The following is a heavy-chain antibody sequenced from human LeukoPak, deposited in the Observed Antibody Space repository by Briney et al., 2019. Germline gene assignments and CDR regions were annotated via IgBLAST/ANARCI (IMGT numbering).Heavy chain of an antibody. Sequence: PSETLSLTCTVSGGSISSYYWSWIRQPPGKGLEWIGYIYYSGSTNYNPSLKSRVTISVDTSKNQFSLKLSSVTAADTAVYYCARPNFNDYSIDYWGQGTLVTVSS. J-gene: IGHJ4*02. D-gene: IGHD4-11*01. CDR3: ARPNFNDYSIDY. V-gene: IGHV4-59*08. CDR1: GGSISSYY. CDR2: IYYSGST.